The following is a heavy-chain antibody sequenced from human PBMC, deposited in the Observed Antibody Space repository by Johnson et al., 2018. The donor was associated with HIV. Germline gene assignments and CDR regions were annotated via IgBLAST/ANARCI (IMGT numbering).Heavy chain of an antibody. V-gene: IGHV3-23*04. Sequence: VQLVESGGGLVPPGGSLRLSCSDSGFSFSNYAMSWVRQAPGKGLDWVSAISGSGETTYYADSVKGRFTISRDNSKNTLYLQMNSLRAENTAGYYCARDGESQQLPLGDALDIWGQGTMVTVSS. CDR2: ISGSGETT. CDR3: ARDGESQQLPLGDALDI. J-gene: IGHJ3*02. D-gene: IGHD6-13*01. CDR1: GFSFSNYA.